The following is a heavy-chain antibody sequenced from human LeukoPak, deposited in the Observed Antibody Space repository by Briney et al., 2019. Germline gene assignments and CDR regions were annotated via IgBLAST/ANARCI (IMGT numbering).Heavy chain of an antibody. CDR2: ISYDGSNK. D-gene: IGHD3-9*01. Sequence: GGSLRLSCAASGFTFSSYAMHWVRQAPGKGLEWVAVISYDGSNKYYADSVKGRFTISRDNSKNTLYPQMNSLRAEDTAVYYCARAGLYYDILTGYPIGYWGQGTLVTVSS. CDR1: GFTFSSYA. CDR3: ARAGLYYDILTGYPIGY. V-gene: IGHV3-30*04. J-gene: IGHJ4*02.